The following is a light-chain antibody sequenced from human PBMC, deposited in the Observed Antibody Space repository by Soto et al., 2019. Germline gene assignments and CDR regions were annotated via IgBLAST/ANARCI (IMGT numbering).Light chain of an antibody. J-gene: IGKJ3*01. CDR1: QSLLHSNGYNY. V-gene: IGKV2-28*01. CDR3: MQGQSGFT. CDR2: LGS. Sequence: DIVMTQSPLSLPVTPGEPASISCRSSQSLLHSNGYNYLEWYLQKPGQSPQLLIYLGSDRASGGPDRFSGSGSGTDFTLKISRVEAEDVGVYYYMQGQSGFTFGPGTKVEIK.